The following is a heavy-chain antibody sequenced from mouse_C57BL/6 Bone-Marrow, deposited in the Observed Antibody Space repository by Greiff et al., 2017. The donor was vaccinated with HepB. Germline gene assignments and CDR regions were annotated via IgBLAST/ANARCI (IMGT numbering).Heavy chain of an antibody. CDR2: IDPNSGGT. CDR3: ARGYYYGSSYWYFDV. CDR1: GYTFTSYW. Sequence: LVESGAELVKPGASVKLSCKASGYTFTSYWMHWVKQRPGRGLEWIGRIDPNSGGTKYNEKFKSKATLTVDKPSSTAYMQLSSLTSEDSAVYYCARGYYYGSSYWYFDVWGTGTTVTVSS. J-gene: IGHJ1*03. V-gene: IGHV1-72*01. D-gene: IGHD1-1*01.